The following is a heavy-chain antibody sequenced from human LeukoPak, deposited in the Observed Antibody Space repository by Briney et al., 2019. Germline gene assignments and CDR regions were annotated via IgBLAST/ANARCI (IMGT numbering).Heavy chain of an antibody. CDR1: GFTVSSNY. CDR3: AKDLGSSGWYKFDP. Sequence: GGSLRLSCAASGFTVSSNYMSWVRQAPGKGLEWVSVIYSGGSTYYADSVKGRFTISRDNSKNTLYLQMNSLRAEDTAVYYCAKDLGSSGWYKFDPWGQGTLVTVSS. CDR2: IYSGGST. V-gene: IGHV3-53*01. D-gene: IGHD6-19*01. J-gene: IGHJ5*02.